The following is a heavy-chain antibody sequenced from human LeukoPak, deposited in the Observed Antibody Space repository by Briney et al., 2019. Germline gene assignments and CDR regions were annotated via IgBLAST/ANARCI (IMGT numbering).Heavy chain of an antibody. V-gene: IGHV4-34*01. CDR3: ARGPNAFDI. CDR1: GGSFSGYY. J-gene: IGHJ3*02. Sequence: SETLSLTCAVYGGSFSGYYWSWIRQPPGKGLEWIGEINHSGSTNYNPSLKSRVTISVDTSKNQFSLKLSSVTAADTAVYYCARGPNAFDIWGQGTMVTVSS. CDR2: INHSGST.